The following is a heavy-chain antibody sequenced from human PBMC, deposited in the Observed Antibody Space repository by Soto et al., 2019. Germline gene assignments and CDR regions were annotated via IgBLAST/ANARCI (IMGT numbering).Heavy chain of an antibody. CDR2: IGADNGDT. J-gene: IGHJ5*02. CDR1: GYTFSTYG. V-gene: IGHV1-18*01. CDR3: ARDWKGAGGFDP. D-gene: IGHD1-1*01. Sequence: QVQLVQSGAEVKKPGASVKVSCKASGYTFSTYGFSWVRQAPGQGLEWMGWIGADNGDTNYAQNFQGRVTMTTDPSTTTSYMELRSLTSDDTAVYFCARDWKGAGGFDPWGQGTLVTVSS.